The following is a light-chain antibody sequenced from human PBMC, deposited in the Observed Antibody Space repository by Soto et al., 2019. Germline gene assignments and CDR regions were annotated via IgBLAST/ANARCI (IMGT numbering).Light chain of an antibody. CDR2: EAS. J-gene: IGKJ4*01. Sequence: DIQMTQSPSSLSASVGDRVTISCRASQGINNDLGWYQQKPGKAPKRLIYEASTLQSGVPSRFSGNGSGTEFTLTISSLQPEDFATYYCLQHNDYPRTFGGGTQVAIK. V-gene: IGKV1-17*01. CDR3: LQHNDYPRT. CDR1: QGINND.